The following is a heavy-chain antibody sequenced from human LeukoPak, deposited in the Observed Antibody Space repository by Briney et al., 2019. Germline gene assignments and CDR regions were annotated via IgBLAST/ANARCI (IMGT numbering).Heavy chain of an antibody. CDR1: RGSISSGGHY. D-gene: IGHD5-12*01. Sequence: SETLSLTCNVSRGSISSGGHYWSWIRQRPGKGLEWIGYIYYSGSTNYNPSLKSRVTISVDTSKNQFSLKLSSVTAADTAVYYCARTPHRGGSDGPDYWGQGTLVTASS. CDR3: ARTPHRGGSDGPDY. J-gene: IGHJ4*02. CDR2: IYYSGST. V-gene: IGHV4-61*08.